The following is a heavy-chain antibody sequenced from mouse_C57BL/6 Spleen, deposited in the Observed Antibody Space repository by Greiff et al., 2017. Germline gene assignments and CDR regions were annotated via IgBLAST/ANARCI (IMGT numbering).Heavy chain of an antibody. CDR3: ARGTTVVAPHDYAMDY. D-gene: IGHD1-1*01. J-gene: IGHJ4*01. Sequence: QVQLQQSGPELVKPGASVKISCKASGYTFTDYYLNWVKQRPGQGLEWIGWIFPGSGSTYYNEKFKGKATLTVDKSSSTAYMLLSSLTSEDSAVYFCARGTTVVAPHDYAMDYWGQGTSVTVSS. V-gene: IGHV1-75*01. CDR1: GYTFTDYY. CDR2: IFPGSGST.